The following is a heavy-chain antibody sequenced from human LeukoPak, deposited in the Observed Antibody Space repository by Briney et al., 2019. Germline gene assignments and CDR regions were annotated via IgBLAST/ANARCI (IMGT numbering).Heavy chain of an antibody. CDR2: IYYSGST. CDR3: AIVPSCSDAFDI. D-gene: IGHD3-10*02. CDR1: GGSISSYY. Sequence: PSETLSLTCTVSGGSISSYYWSWIRQPPGRGLEWIGYIYYSGSTNYNPSLKSRVTISVDTSKNQFSLKLSSVTAADTAVYCCAIVPSCSDAFDIWGQGTMVTVSS. V-gene: IGHV4-59*01. J-gene: IGHJ3*02.